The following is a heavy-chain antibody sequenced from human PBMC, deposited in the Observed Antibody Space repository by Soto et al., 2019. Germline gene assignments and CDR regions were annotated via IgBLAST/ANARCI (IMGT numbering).Heavy chain of an antibody. CDR1: GYTFTGYY. CDR3: ARGSENSSGSNWFDP. D-gene: IGHD6-19*01. Sequence: ASVKVSCKASGYTFTGYYMHWVRQAPGQGLEWMGWINPNSGGTNYAQKFQGWVTMTRDTSISTAYMELSRLRSDDTAVYYCARGSENSSGSNWFDPWGQGTLVTVSS. J-gene: IGHJ5*02. CDR2: INPNSGGT. V-gene: IGHV1-2*04.